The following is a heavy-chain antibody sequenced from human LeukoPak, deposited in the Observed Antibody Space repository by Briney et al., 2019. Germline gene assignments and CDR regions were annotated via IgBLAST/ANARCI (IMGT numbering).Heavy chain of an antibody. CDR1: GGSISSYD. J-gene: IGHJ6*03. Sequence: SETLSLTCTVSGGSISSYDWSWVRQPPGKGLEWIGYIYYSGSTNYNPSLKSRVTISVDTSKNQFSLKLSSVTAADTAVYYCARETSQKGAHYMDVWGKGTTVT. CDR3: ARETSQKGAHYMDV. D-gene: IGHD3-16*01. V-gene: IGHV4-59*01. CDR2: IYYSGST.